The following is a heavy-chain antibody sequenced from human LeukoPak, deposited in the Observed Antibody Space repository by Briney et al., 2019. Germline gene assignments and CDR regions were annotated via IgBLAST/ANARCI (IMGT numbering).Heavy chain of an antibody. CDR2: ISYDGSNK. Sequence: GGSLRLSCAASGFTFSSYAMHWVRQAPGKGLEWVAVISYDGSNKYYADSVKGRFTISRDNSKNTLYLQMNSLRAEDTAVYYCARVLFGSGAFDIWGQGTMVTVSS. CDR1: GFTFSSYA. V-gene: IGHV3-30*04. J-gene: IGHJ3*02. D-gene: IGHD3-10*02. CDR3: ARVLFGSGAFDI.